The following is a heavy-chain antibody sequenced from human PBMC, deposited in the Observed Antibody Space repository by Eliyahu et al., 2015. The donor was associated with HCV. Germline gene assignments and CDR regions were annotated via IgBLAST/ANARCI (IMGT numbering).Heavy chain of an antibody. V-gene: IGHV3-30*04. CDR1: GFTFSNHP. D-gene: IGHD1-26*01. J-gene: IGHJ4*02. CDR3: ARGYTGSCIDK. CDR2: ISYDENNE. Sequence: QVQLVESGGGVVQPGGSLRLSCXASGFTFSNHPMHWLRQAPGEGLEGVALISYDENNEYYLDSVKXRFTISRDNLKNMVYLQMNSLRAEDTAIYYCARGYTGSCIDKWGQGTLVTVSS.